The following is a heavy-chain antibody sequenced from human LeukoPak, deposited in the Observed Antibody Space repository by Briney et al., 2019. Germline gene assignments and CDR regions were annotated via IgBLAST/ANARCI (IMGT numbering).Heavy chain of an antibody. CDR3: ARDEYYYDSSGYYAFDY. CDR1: GGSITRSSYH. Sequence: SETLSLTCTASGGSITRSSYHWGWIRQPPGKGLEWIGSIYYSGTTYYNPSLKSRVTILVDTSKNQFSLRLSSVNAADTAVYYCARDEYYYDSSGYYAFDYWGQGTLVTVSS. J-gene: IGHJ4*02. V-gene: IGHV4-39*07. D-gene: IGHD3-22*01. CDR2: IYYSGTT.